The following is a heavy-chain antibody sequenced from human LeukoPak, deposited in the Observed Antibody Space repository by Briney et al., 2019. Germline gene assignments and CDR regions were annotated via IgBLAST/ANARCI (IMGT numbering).Heavy chain of an antibody. CDR3: ARDQLYCSSSSCRNLGWFDP. V-gene: IGHV4-4*02. CDR2: IYHSGST. Sequence: SGTLSLTCAVSGGSISSSNWWSWVRQPPGKGLEWIGEIYHSGSTNYNPSLKSRVTISIDTSKNQFSLRLISVTAAHTAVYYCARDQLYCSSSSCRNLGWFDPWGQGTLVTVSS. CDR1: GGSISSSNW. J-gene: IGHJ5*02. D-gene: IGHD2-2*01.